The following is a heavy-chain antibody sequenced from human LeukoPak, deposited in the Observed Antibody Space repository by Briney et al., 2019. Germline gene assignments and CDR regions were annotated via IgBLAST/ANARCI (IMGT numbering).Heavy chain of an antibody. Sequence: SETLSLTCTVSGYSISSGHYWGWIRQPPGKGLEWIGYIYYSGSTNYNPSLKSRVTISVDTSKNQFSLKLSSVTAADTAVYYCARTYYGSRYYYGMDVWGQGTTVTVSS. CDR2: IYYSGST. V-gene: IGHV4-38-2*02. J-gene: IGHJ6*02. CDR3: ARTYYGSRYYYGMDV. D-gene: IGHD3-10*01. CDR1: GYSISSGHY.